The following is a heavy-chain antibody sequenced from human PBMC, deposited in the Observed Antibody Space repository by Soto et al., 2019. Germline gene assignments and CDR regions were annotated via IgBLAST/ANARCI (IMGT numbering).Heavy chain of an antibody. J-gene: IGHJ6*04. CDR1: GYTFTSYG. Sequence: GASVKVSCKASGYTFTSYGISWVRQAPGQGLEWMGWISAYNGNTNYAQHLQGRVSMTTDTSTSTAYMDLRSLRSDDTAVYYCERDQGFTIFGVYSMYYYGRDVWGKGTRVTVSS. V-gene: IGHV1-18*01. CDR2: ISAYNGNT. CDR3: ERDQGFTIFGVYSMYYYGRDV. D-gene: IGHD3-3*01.